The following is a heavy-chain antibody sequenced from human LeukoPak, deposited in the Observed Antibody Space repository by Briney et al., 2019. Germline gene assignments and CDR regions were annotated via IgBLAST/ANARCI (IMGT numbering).Heavy chain of an antibody. CDR1: GFTFSSYG. CDR3: ARGSGSLGY. V-gene: IGHV3-23*01. CDR2: ISGSGAGM. D-gene: IGHD1-26*01. Sequence: GGSLRLSCAASGFTFSSYGMNWVRQAPGKGLEWVAAISGSGAGMYYADSVKGRFSISRDNSKNTLYLQMNSLRAEDRAVYYCARGSGSLGYWGQGTLVTVSS. J-gene: IGHJ4*02.